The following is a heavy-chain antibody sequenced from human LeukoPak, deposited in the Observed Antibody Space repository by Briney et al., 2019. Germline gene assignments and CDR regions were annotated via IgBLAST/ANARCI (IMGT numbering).Heavy chain of an antibody. CDR2: ISPASGRT. CDR3: AREMWCSSGDCYLNVFDF. J-gene: IGHJ3*01. D-gene: IGHD2-21*02. Sequence: GASVKVSCKASGYTFKSYGIIWLRQAPGQGLEWMGYISPASGRTTYAQNLQGRVTLTTDTPTTTAHMELRSLRSDDTAVYYCAREMWCSSGDCYLNVFDFWGQGTLVTVSP. V-gene: IGHV1-18*01. CDR1: GYTFKSYG.